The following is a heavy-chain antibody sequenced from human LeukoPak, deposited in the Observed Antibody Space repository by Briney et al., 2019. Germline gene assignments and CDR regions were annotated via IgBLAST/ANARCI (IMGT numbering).Heavy chain of an antibody. Sequence: SETLSLTCAVSGGSISSSNWWSWVRQPPGKGLEWLGEIYHSGSTNYNPSLKSRVTISVDKSKNQFSLKLSSVTAADTAVYYCARAGYSSGWYLDYWGQGTLVTVSS. CDR1: GGSISSSNW. V-gene: IGHV4-4*02. D-gene: IGHD6-19*01. CDR2: IYHSGST. CDR3: ARAGYSSGWYLDY. J-gene: IGHJ4*02.